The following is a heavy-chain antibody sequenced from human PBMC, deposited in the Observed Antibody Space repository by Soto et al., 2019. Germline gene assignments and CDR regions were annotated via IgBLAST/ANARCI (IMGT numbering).Heavy chain of an antibody. CDR2: ISPSGDST. Sequence: GGSLRLSCAASGFTFSGYAMNWVRQASGKGLEWVSAISPSGDSTYYADSVKGRFTISRDNSKSTLYLQMNSLRAEDTAVYYCVKGSGTVTLNFFNYWGQGTLVTVSS. J-gene: IGHJ4*02. D-gene: IGHD4-17*01. CDR1: GFTFSGYA. V-gene: IGHV3-23*01. CDR3: VKGSGTVTLNFFNY.